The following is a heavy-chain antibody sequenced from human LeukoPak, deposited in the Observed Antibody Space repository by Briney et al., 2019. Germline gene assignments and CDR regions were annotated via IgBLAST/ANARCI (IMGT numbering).Heavy chain of an antibody. Sequence: ASVKVSCKASGYSFTGYYMHWVRQAPGQGLEWMGWINPNSGGTNYAQKFQGRVTMTRDTSISTAYMELSRLRSDDTAVYYCARAGASAGDLYYYYYYMDVGGKGTMVTVSS. D-gene: IGHD6-13*01. CDR3: ARAGASAGDLYYYYYYMDV. V-gene: IGHV1-2*02. J-gene: IGHJ6*03. CDR2: INPNSGGT. CDR1: GYSFTGYY.